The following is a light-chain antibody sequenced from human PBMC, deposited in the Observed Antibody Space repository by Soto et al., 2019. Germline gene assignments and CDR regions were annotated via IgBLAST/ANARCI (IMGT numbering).Light chain of an antibody. CDR3: QKYNNASLT. V-gene: IGKV1-27*01. CDR2: ATS. CDR1: QGIAPY. Sequence: DVQMTQSPSSLSAFVGDRVAITCRASQGIAPYLAWYQQKPGKVPKLLIYATSTLQSGVPSRFSGSGSGTEFTLIINSLLPEDVGTCYCQKYNNASLTFGRGTKVEIK. J-gene: IGKJ4*01.